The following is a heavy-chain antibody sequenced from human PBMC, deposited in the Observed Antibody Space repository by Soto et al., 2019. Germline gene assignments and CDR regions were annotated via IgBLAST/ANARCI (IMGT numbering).Heavy chain of an antibody. CDR1: GGSFSGYY. Sequence: SETLSLTCAVYGGSFSGYYWSWIRQPPGKGLEWIGEINHSGSTNYNPSLKSRVTISVDTSKNQFSLKLSSVTAADTAVYYCARGPLPGDYYDSSGYYYDYWGQGTLVTVSS. V-gene: IGHV4-34*01. J-gene: IGHJ4*02. D-gene: IGHD3-22*01. CDR2: INHSGST. CDR3: ARGPLPGDYYDSSGYYYDY.